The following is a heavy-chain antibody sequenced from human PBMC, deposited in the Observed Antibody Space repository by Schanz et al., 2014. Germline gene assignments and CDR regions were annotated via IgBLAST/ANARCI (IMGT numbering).Heavy chain of an antibody. CDR3: ARDKGCYYPFDY. CDR2: IKQDESER. V-gene: IGHV3-7*01. J-gene: IGHJ4*02. Sequence: EVQLVESGGGLVQPGGSLRLSCAASGFTFSTYWMSWVRQAPGKGLEWVANIKQDESERSYVDSVKGRFTISRDNAKNSLYLKRNSLSADETSLYYCARDKGCYYPFDYWGQGTLVTV. D-gene: IGHD3-10*01. CDR1: GFTFSTYW.